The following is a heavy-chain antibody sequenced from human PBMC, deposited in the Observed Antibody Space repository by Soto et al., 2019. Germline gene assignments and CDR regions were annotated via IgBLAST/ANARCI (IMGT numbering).Heavy chain of an antibody. Sequence: AVSLRLSCVASGFTFSSYWMSWVRQAPGKGLEWVAKINPDGSGKYHVDSVKGRFTISRDNAKNSLYLQMNSLRAEDTAVYYCARYSLAGYYFDFWGQGTLVTVSS. CDR2: INPDGSGK. V-gene: IGHV3-7*01. CDR1: GFTFSSYW. CDR3: ARYSLAGYYFDF. D-gene: IGHD6-13*01. J-gene: IGHJ4*02.